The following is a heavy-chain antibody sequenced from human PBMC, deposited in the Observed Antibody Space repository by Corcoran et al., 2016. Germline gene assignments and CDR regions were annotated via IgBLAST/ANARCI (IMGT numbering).Heavy chain of an antibody. D-gene: IGHD1-26*01. CDR3: AKDNSRGCYLGYFDY. Sequence: EVQLVESGGGLVQPGGSLRLSCAASGFTFSSYWMRWVRQAPGKGLEWVANIKQDGSEKYYVDSVKGRFTISRDNAKNSLYLQMNSLRAEDTAVYYCAKDNSRGCYLGYFDYWGQGTLVTVSS. J-gene: IGHJ4*02. CDR2: IKQDGSEK. CDR1: GFTFSSYW. V-gene: IGHV3-7*01.